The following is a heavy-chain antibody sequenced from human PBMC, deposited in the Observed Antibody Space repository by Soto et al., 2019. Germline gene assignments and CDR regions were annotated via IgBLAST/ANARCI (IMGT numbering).Heavy chain of an antibody. D-gene: IGHD2-8*01. V-gene: IGHV4-34*01. CDR1: GGSFSGYS. CDR2: INHSGST. CDR3: ARDKINGLFDY. Sequence: PSETLSLTCAVYGGSFSGYSWTWIRQPPGTGLEWIGEINHSGSTNYNPSLKSRVTISVDTSKNQFSLKLTSVTAADTAVYYCARDKINGLFDYCGQGTLVTVSS. J-gene: IGHJ4*02.